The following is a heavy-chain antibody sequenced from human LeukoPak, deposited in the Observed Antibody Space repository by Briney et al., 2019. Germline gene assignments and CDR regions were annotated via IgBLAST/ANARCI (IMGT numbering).Heavy chain of an antibody. CDR2: IRYDGSIK. CDR3: AKGLRHYMDV. CDR1: GLTFSSHG. J-gene: IGHJ6*03. V-gene: IGHV3-30*02. Sequence: GGSLRLSCAASGLTFSSHGMDWVRQAPGKGLEWVAFIRYDGSIKYYADSVKGRFTISRDNSKNTLYLQMNSLRAEDTAVYYCAKGLRHYMDVWGKGTTVTVSS.